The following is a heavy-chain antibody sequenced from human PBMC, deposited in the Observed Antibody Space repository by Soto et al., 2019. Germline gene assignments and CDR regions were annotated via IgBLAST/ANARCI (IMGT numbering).Heavy chain of an antibody. Sequence: EVQLVESGGAVVQPGGSLRLSCSTSGFTFDDFTMNWVRQVPGKGLEWVSVISWAGDTTVYADSVKGRFSISRDNKKKSFHLQMKSLRTEESAIYYCAKDVSGRWWYYAMDVWGQGTTVTVS. CDR1: GFTFDDFT. D-gene: IGHD2-15*01. CDR3: AKDVSGRWWYYAMDV. V-gene: IGHV3-43*01. J-gene: IGHJ6*02. CDR2: ISWAGDTT.